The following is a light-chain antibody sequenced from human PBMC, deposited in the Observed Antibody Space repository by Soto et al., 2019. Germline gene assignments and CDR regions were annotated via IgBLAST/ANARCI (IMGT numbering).Light chain of an antibody. CDR3: QQYYKTPWT. J-gene: IGKJ1*01. V-gene: IGKV3-15*01. Sequence: EIVMTQSPATLSVSPGEGATFSCRASQSINTKIAWYQQKPGQAPRLLIYGASTRATGIPDRFSGSGSGTEFTLTISSLQAEDVAVYYCQQYYKTPWTFGQGTKVDIK. CDR2: GAS. CDR1: QSINTK.